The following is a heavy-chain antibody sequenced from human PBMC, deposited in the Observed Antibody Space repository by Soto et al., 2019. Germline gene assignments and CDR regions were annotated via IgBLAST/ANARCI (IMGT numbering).Heavy chain of an antibody. Sequence: QVQLVESGGGVVQPGRSLRLSCAASGFTFSSYGMNWVRQAPGKGLEWVAVISYDGSNKYYADSVKGRFTISIDNSKNTLYMQKDRLRAEDTAMYYCAKEDYYDSSGGYFDYWGQGTLVTVSS. J-gene: IGHJ4*02. CDR3: AKEDYYDSSGGYFDY. CDR1: GFTFSSYG. D-gene: IGHD3-22*01. CDR2: ISYDGSNK. V-gene: IGHV3-30*18.